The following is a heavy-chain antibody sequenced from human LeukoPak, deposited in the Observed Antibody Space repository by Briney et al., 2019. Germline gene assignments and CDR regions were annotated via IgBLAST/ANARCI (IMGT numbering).Heavy chain of an antibody. V-gene: IGHV4-30-2*01. CDR2: IYHSGST. CDR3: ATNPIVVVPAAIPVYFQH. Sequence: KPSETLSLTCTVSGGSISSGGYYWSWIRQPPGKGLEWIGYIYHSGSTYYNPSLKSRVTISVDRSKNQFSLKLSSVTAADTAVYYCATNPIVVVPAAIPVYFQHWGQGTLVTVSS. D-gene: IGHD2-2*02. J-gene: IGHJ1*01. CDR1: GGSISSGGYY.